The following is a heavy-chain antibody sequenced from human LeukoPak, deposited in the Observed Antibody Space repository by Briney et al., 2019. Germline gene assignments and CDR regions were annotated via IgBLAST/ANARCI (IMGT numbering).Heavy chain of an antibody. V-gene: IGHV3-23*01. Sequence: GGSLRLSCAASGFTFSSYAMSWVRQAPGKGLEWVSAISGSGGSTYYADSVKGRFTISRDNSKNTLYLQMNSLGAEDTAVYYCAKYCSSTSGHLYYFDYWGQGTLVTVSS. D-gene: IGHD2-2*01. CDR3: AKYCSSTSGHLYYFDY. J-gene: IGHJ4*02. CDR2: ISGSGGST. CDR1: GFTFSSYA.